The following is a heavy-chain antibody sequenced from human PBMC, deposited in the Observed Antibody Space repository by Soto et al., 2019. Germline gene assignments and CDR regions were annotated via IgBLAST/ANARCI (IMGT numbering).Heavy chain of an antibody. CDR2: INPNSGGT. V-gene: IGHV1-2*04. Sequence: AAVKVSCKASGYTFTGYYMHWVRQAPGQGLEWMGWINPNSGGTNYAQKFQGWVTMTRDTSISTAYMELSRLRSDDTAVYYCTRSYCSGNSCYSNGAFDIWGQGTMVTISS. D-gene: IGHD2-15*01. J-gene: IGHJ3*02. CDR1: GYTFTGYY. CDR3: TRSYCSGNSCYSNGAFDI.